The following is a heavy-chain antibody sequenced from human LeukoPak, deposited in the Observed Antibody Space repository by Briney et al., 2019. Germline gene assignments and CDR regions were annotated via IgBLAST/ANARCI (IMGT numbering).Heavy chain of an antibody. D-gene: IGHD6-13*01. CDR2: IYYSGST. CDR3: ARRYGVAAAGTEYFDY. J-gene: IGHJ4*02. V-gene: IGHV4-59*08. Sequence: SETLSLTCTVSGGSISSYYWSWIRQPPGKGLEWIGYIYYSGSTNYNPSLKSRVTISVDTSKNQFSLKLSSVTAADTAVYYCARRYGVAAAGTEYFDYWGQGTLVTVPS. CDR1: GGSISSYY.